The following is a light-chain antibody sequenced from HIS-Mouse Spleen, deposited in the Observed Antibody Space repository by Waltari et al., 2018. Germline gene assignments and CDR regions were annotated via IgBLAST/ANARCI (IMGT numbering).Light chain of an antibody. Sequence: SYELTQPPSVSVSPGQTARITCSGDALPKNSAYWYQQTSGQAPVLVIYEDSKRPSGIPERFSGSSSGTMATLTISGAQVEDEADYYCYSTDSSGNHRVFGGGTKLTVL. CDR1: ALPKNS. CDR2: EDS. CDR3: YSTDSSGNHRV. J-gene: IGLJ2*01. V-gene: IGLV3-10*01.